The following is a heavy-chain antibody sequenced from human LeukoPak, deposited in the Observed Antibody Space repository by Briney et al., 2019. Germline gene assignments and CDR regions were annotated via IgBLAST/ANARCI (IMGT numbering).Heavy chain of an antibody. CDR3: ARSRKGDIVERWAFDI. CDR2: ISFDGSNK. Sequence: GGSLRLSCAASGFTFSSYAMHWVRQAPGKGLDWVAVISFDGSNKYYADSVKGRFTISRDNAKNSLYLQMNSLRDEDTAVYYCARSRKGDIVERWAFDIWGQGTMVTVSS. CDR1: GFTFSSYA. D-gene: IGHD5-12*01. J-gene: IGHJ3*02. V-gene: IGHV3-30-3*01.